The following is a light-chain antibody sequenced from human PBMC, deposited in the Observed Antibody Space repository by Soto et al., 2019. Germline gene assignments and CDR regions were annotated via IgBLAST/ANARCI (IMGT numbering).Light chain of an antibody. Sequence: EIVLTQSPATLSLSPGERATLSCRASQSVSSYLAWYQQKPGQAPRILIYDASNRATGIPARFSGSGSGTDFTLTISSLEPEDFAVYCCQQRSNWPPITFGQGTRLEIK. CDR1: QSVSSY. CDR3: QQRSNWPPIT. V-gene: IGKV3-11*01. CDR2: DAS. J-gene: IGKJ5*01.